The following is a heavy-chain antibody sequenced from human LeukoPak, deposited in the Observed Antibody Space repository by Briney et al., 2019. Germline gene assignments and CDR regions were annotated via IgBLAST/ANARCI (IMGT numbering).Heavy chain of an antibody. Sequence: GGSLRLSCAASGFTFSSYAMHWVRQAPGKGLEWVAVISYDGSNKYYADSVKGRFTISRDNSKNTLYLQMNSLRAEDTVVYYCARDGVLLAFYYYYGMDVWGQGTTVTVSS. CDR3: ARDGVLLAFYYYYGMDV. CDR1: GFTFSSYA. V-gene: IGHV3-30*04. J-gene: IGHJ6*02. D-gene: IGHD3-10*01. CDR2: ISYDGSNK.